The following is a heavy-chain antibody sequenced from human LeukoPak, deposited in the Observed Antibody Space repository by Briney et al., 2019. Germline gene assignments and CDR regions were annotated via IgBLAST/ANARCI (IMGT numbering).Heavy chain of an antibody. V-gene: IGHV1-46*01. Sequence: ASVKVSCKASGYIFTSYHIHWVRQAPGQGLEWMGIINPSSGSTTYAQTFQGRVTMTRDTSTSTAYMELSRLRSDDTAVYYCAREYCSSTSCYWESWFDPWGQGTLVTVSS. D-gene: IGHD2-2*01. J-gene: IGHJ5*02. CDR1: GYIFTSYH. CDR2: INPSSGST. CDR3: AREYCSSTSCYWESWFDP.